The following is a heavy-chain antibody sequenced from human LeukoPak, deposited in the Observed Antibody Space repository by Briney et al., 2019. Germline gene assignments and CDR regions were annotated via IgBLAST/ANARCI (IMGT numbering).Heavy chain of an antibody. V-gene: IGHV4-30-2*01. CDR2: IYHSGST. D-gene: IGHD3-22*01. Sequence: PSETLSLTCAVSGGSISSGGYSWSWIRQPPGKGLEWIGYIYHSGSTHYNPSLKSRVTISVDRSKNQFSLKLSSVTAADTAVYYGARDREDSSDYYYFDYWGQGTLVTVSS. J-gene: IGHJ4*02. CDR1: GGSISSGGYS. CDR3: ARDREDSSDYYYFDY.